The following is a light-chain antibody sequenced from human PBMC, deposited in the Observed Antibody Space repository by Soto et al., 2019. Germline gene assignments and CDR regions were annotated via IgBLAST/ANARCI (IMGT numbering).Light chain of an antibody. CDR2: EGN. Sequence: QSVLTQPASVSESPGQSITISCTGTSSDVESYKLVSWYQQHPDKAHKLIIYEGNKRPSGVSNCFSGSKSGNTASLTISDLQAEDDADYYCCSYAGSTTFYVFGTGTKVTVL. V-gene: IGLV2-23*01. J-gene: IGLJ1*01. CDR1: SSDVESYKL. CDR3: CSYAGSTTFYV.